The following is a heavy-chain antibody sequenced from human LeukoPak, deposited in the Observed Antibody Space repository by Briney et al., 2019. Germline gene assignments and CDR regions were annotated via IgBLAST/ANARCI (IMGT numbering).Heavy chain of an antibody. J-gene: IGHJ4*02. CDR3: ASLDCSTTSCPLRD. CDR1: GFIVSSNY. V-gene: IGHV3-53*01. CDR2: IYSGGST. Sequence: GGSLRLSCAASGFIVSSNYMSWVRQAPGKGLEWVSVIYSGGSTYYADSVKGRFTISRDNSKNTLYLQMNSLRAEDTAVYYCASLDCSTTSCPLRDWGQGTLVTVSS. D-gene: IGHD2-2*01.